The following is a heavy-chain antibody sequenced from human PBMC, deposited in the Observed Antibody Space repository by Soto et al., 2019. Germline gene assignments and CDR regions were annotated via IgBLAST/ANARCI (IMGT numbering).Heavy chain of an antibody. Sequence: EVQLLESGGGLVQPGGSLRLSCAASGFTFRNYAMSWVRQAPGKGLEWVSTISGSGGSTFYADSVKGRFTISRDNSRNMLYLQMNSLGAEDTAIYFCARGDDILTGPVFDYWGQGTLVTVSS. CDR1: GFTFRNYA. CDR3: ARGDDILTGPVFDY. CDR2: ISGSGGST. V-gene: IGHV3-23*01. J-gene: IGHJ4*02. D-gene: IGHD3-9*01.